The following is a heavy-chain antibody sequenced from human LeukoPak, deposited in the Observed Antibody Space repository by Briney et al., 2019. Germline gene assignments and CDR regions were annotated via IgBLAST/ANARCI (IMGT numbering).Heavy chain of an antibody. CDR1: GGSFSGYY. J-gene: IGHJ4*02. V-gene: IGHV4-34*01. CDR2: INHSGST. CDR3: ARSYTAMVTFFDY. Sequence: SETLSLTCAVYGGSFSGYYWSWIRQPPGTGLEWIGEINHSGSTNYNPSLKSRVTISVDTSKNQFSLKLSSVTAADTAVYYCARSYTAMVTFFDYWGQGTLVTVSS. D-gene: IGHD5-18*01.